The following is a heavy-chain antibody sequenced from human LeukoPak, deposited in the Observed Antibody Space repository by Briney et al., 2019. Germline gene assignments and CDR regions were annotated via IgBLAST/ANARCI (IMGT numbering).Heavy chain of an antibody. J-gene: IGHJ4*02. V-gene: IGHV3-30-3*01. CDR1: GFTFSSYA. D-gene: IGHD2-15*01. CDR2: ISYDGSNK. Sequence: GGSLRLSCAASGFTFSSYAMRWVRQAPGKGLEWVAVISYDGSNKYYAPSVTGRFTISRDNSTNPLYLQMNSLRAEDTAVYYCARNLYCSGGSCYSGIDYWGQGTLVTVSS. CDR3: ARNLYCSGGSCYSGIDY.